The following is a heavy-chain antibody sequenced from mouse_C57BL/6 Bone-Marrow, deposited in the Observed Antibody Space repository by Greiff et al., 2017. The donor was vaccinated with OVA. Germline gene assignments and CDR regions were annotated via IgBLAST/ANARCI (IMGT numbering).Heavy chain of an antibody. D-gene: IGHD2-4*01. CDR3: ARSGYYDSYFDY. J-gene: IGHJ2*01. CDR1: GYTFTSYG. CDR2: IYPRSGNT. V-gene: IGHV1-81*01. Sequence: VQRVESGAELARPGASVKLSCKASGYTFTSYGISWVKQRTGQGLEWIGEIYPRSGNTYYNEKFKGKATLTADKSSSTAYMELRSLTSEDSAVYFCARSGYYDSYFDYWGQGTTLTVSS.